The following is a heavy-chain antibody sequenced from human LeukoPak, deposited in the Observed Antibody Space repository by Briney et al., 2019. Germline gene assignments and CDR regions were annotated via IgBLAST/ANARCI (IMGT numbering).Heavy chain of an antibody. CDR1: GGSISSYY. CDR2: IYYSGST. V-gene: IGHV4-59*08. J-gene: IGHJ5*02. CDR3: ARYYDFFPNWFDP. D-gene: IGHD3-3*01. Sequence: SETLSLTCTVSGGSISSYYWSWIRQPPGKGLEWIGYIYYSGSTNYNPSLKSRVTISVDTSKNQFSLKLSSVTAADTAVYYCARYYDFFPNWFDPGGQGTLVTVSS.